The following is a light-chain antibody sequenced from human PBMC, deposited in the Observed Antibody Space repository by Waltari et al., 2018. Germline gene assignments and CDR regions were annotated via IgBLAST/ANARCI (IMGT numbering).Light chain of an antibody. V-gene: IGKV2-28*01. CDR2: LVS. CDR1: QSLLHSAGNTF. Sequence: DIVMTQSPLSLSVTPGEPASLSCRSSQSLLHSAGNTFLDWYVQKPGQSRQLLIYLVSNRASGVPDRFSGSGSGTDFTLKISRVEAEDVGVYFCMQARQTPWTFGQGTRVEIK. CDR3: MQARQTPWT. J-gene: IGKJ1*01.